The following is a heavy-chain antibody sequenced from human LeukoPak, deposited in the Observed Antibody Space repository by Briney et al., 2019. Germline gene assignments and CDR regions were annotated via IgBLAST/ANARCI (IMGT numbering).Heavy chain of an antibody. J-gene: IGHJ5*02. CDR3: AREAIVVVPAAISGGNWFDP. CDR1: GGSISSGDYY. Sequence: SQTLSLTCTVSGGSISSGDYYWSWIRQPPGKGLEWIGYIYYSGSTYYNPSLKSRVTISVDTSKNQFSLKLSSVSAADTAVYYCAREAIVVVPAAISGGNWFDPWGQGTLVTVSS. V-gene: IGHV4-30-4*08. D-gene: IGHD2-2*01. CDR2: IYYSGST.